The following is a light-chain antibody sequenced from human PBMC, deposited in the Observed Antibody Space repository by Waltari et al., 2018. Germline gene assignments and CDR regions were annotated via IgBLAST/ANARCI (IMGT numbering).Light chain of an antibody. CDR3: QQYYTSPYT. J-gene: IGKJ2*01. CDR1: QTVLYSSNNKNY. V-gene: IGKV4-1*01. Sequence: DIVMTQSPDSLAVSRGERAPINCKSSQTVLYSSNNKNYLAWYQQKPGQPPKLVIYWASTRESGVPDRFSASGSGTDFNFTISSLQAEDVAVYYCQQYYTSPYTFAQGTKLEIK. CDR2: WAS.